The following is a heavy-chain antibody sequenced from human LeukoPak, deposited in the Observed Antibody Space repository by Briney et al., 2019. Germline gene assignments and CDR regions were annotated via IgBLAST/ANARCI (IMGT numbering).Heavy chain of an antibody. D-gene: IGHD4-11*01. Sequence: PGGSLRLSCAASGFTFSTYWILWVRQAPGKGLEWVSHISSDGSGTYFADSVKGRFTISRDNAKNTLYLQMNSLRAEDTAVYYCVRDTVGYFDYWGQGTLVTVSS. CDR3: VRDTVGYFDY. CDR2: ISSDGSGT. J-gene: IGHJ4*02. CDR1: GFTFSTYW. V-gene: IGHV3-74*01.